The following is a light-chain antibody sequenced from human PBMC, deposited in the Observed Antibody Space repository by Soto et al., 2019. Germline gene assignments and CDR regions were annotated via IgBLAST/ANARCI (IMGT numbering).Light chain of an antibody. Sequence: EIVMTQSPGTLSVSPGERATLSCRASHSVSSNLAWYQQRPGQAPTLLFYGTSTRTTDSPARFSGSGSGTEFTLLIISLLYADFAVYYCQQYNNWPSHTFGQGTKLEI. CDR1: HSVSSN. J-gene: IGKJ2*01. CDR3: QQYNNWPSHT. V-gene: IGKV3-15*01. CDR2: GTS.